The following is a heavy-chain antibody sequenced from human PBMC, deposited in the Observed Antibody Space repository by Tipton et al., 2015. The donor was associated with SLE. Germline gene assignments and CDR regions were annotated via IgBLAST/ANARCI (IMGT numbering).Heavy chain of an antibody. CDR3: AILRGIAVAGPDY. V-gene: IGHV3-74*01. Sequence: SLRLSCAASGFTFSSYSMNWVRQAPGKGLVWVSRINSDGSSTSYADSVKGRFTISRDNSKNTLYLQMNSLRAEDTAVYYCAILRGIAVAGPDYWGQGTLVTVSS. J-gene: IGHJ4*02. D-gene: IGHD6-19*01. CDR1: GFTFSSYS. CDR2: INSDGSST.